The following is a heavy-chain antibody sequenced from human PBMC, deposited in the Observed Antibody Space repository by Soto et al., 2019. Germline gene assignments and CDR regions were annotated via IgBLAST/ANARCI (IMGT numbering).Heavy chain of an antibody. D-gene: IGHD3-22*01. V-gene: IGHV4-61*01. CDR1: GGSISSSSYY. Sequence: QLQLQESGPGLVKPSETLSLTCTVSGGSISSSSYYWSWIRQPPGKGLEWIGYIYYSGSTNYNPSLKSRVTISVDTSKNQFSLKLRSVTAADTAVYYCARGRRDSSGYYYDAFDIWGQGTMVTVSS. J-gene: IGHJ3*02. CDR2: IYYSGST. CDR3: ARGRRDSSGYYYDAFDI.